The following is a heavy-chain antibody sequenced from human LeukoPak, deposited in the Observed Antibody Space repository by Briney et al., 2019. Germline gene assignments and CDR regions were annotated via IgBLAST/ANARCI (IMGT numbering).Heavy chain of an antibody. D-gene: IGHD3-10*01. CDR3: AKDIEGGTMVREGPD. CDR1: GFTFSNYW. V-gene: IGHV3-7*03. Sequence: PGGSLRLSCEGSGFTFSNYWMGWVRQAPGKGLQWVANIKTDGSEKYYVDSVKGRFTISRDNAKNSLYLQMNSLRAEDTAVYYCAKDIEGGTMVREGPDWGRGTLVTVSS. J-gene: IGHJ2*01. CDR2: IKTDGSEK.